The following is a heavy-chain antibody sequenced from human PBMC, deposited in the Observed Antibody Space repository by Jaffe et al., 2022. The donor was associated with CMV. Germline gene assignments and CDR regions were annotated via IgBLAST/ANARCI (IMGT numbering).Heavy chain of an antibody. Sequence: QLQLQESGPGLVKPSETLSLTCTVSGGSISITNSYWGWIRQPPGKGLEWIASVYYSGSAYYDPSLKSRATVAVDTSKNQFSLKLSSVTAADTAVYYCARIGTNFYDFWGQGTLVTVSS. CDR3: ARIGTNFYDF. CDR1: GGSISITNSY. CDR2: VYYSGSA. D-gene: IGHD1-1*01. J-gene: IGHJ4*02. V-gene: IGHV4-39*01.